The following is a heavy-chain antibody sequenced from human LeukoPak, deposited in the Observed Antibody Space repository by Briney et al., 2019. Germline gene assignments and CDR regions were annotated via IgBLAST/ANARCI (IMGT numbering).Heavy chain of an antibody. Sequence: SETLSLTCTVSGYSISSGYYWGWIRQPPGKGLEWIGSIYHSGSTCYNPSLKSRVTISVDTSKNQFSLKLSSVTAADTAVYYCARASRIDYGSGSYDYWGQGTLVTVSS. D-gene: IGHD3-10*01. V-gene: IGHV4-38-2*02. CDR3: ARASRIDYGSGSYDY. CDR1: GYSISSGYY. CDR2: IYHSGST. J-gene: IGHJ4*02.